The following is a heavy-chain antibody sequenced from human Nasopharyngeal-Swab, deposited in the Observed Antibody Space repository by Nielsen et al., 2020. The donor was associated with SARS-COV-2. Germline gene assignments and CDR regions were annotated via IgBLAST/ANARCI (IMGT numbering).Heavy chain of an antibody. CDR2: ISGSGGST. D-gene: IGHD3-3*01. CDR3: AKDLKPMYYDFWSGYYTDYYYMDV. Sequence: DRQPPGKGLEWVSAISGSGGSTYYADSVKGRFTISRDNSKNTLYLQMNSLRAEDTAVYYCAKDLKPMYYDFWSGYYTDYYYMDVWGKGTTVTVSS. J-gene: IGHJ6*03. V-gene: IGHV3-23*01.